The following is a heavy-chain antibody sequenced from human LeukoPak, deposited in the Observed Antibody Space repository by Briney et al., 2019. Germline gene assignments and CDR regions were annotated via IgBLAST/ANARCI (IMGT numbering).Heavy chain of an antibody. D-gene: IGHD6-13*01. CDR2: ISGSGGST. J-gene: IGHJ4*02. CDR3: AASSSWFNYFDY. Sequence: GGSLRLSCAASGFTFSSYAMSWVRQAPGKGLEWVSVISGSGGSTYYADSVKGRFTISRDNSKNTLYLQMNSLRAEDTAVYYCAASSSWFNYFDYWGQGTLVTVSS. CDR1: GFTFSSYA. V-gene: IGHV3-23*01.